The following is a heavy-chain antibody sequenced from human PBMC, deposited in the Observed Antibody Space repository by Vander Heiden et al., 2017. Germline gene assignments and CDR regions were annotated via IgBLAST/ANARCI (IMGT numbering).Heavy chain of an antibody. V-gene: IGHV3-7*01. CDR3: ARDSVAAAYDY. CDR1: GFTFSGYW. J-gene: IGHJ4*02. Sequence: EVQLVESGGGLVQPGGSLRLSCAASGFTFSGYWMSWVRQAPGKGLEWVANIKQDGSEKYYVDSVKGRFTISRDNAKNSLYLQMNSLRAEDTAVYYCARDSVAAAYDYWGQGTLVTVSS. CDR2: IKQDGSEK. D-gene: IGHD6-13*01.